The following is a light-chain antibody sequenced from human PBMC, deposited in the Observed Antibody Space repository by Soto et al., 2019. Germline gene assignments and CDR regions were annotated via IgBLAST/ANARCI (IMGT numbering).Light chain of an antibody. Sequence: DIQMTQSPSTLSASVGDRVTITCRASQSISNWLAWYQQKPGKAPKLLIYRASSLESGVPSRFSGSGSGTEFTLTISSLQPDDFATYYCQQYDTNWWTFGQGTKVEV. J-gene: IGKJ1*01. CDR3: QQYDTNWWT. CDR1: QSISNW. CDR2: RAS. V-gene: IGKV1-5*03.